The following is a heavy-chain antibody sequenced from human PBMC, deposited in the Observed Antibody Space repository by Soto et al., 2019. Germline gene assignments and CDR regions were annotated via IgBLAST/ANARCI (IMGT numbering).Heavy chain of an antibody. CDR3: AKDGGWELRLDY. J-gene: IGHJ4*02. CDR1: GFTFSSYG. CDR2: ISYDGSNK. Sequence: QVQLVESGGGVVQPGRSLRLSCAASGFTFSSYGMHWVRQAPGKGLGWVAVISYDGSNKYYADSVKGRVTISRDNSKNTLYLQMNSRRADDTAVYYCAKDGGWELRLDYWGQGTLVTVSS. V-gene: IGHV3-30*18. D-gene: IGHD1-26*01.